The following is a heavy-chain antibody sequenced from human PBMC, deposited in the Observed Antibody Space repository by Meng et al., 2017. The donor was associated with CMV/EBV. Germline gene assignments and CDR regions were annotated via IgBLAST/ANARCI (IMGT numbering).Heavy chain of an antibody. Sequence: GGSLRLSCAASGFTFSSYAMSWVRQAPGKGLEWVSAISGSGSSTYYADSVKGRFTISRDNSKNTLYLQMNSLRAEDTAVYYCAKNEGYCSSTSCRRYFDYWGQGTLVTVSS. J-gene: IGHJ4*02. D-gene: IGHD2-2*01. CDR2: ISGSGSST. V-gene: IGHV3-23*01. CDR3: AKNEGYCSSTSCRRYFDY. CDR1: GFTFSSYA.